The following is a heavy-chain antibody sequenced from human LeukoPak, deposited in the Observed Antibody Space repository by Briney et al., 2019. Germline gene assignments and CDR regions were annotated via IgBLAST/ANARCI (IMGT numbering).Heavy chain of an antibody. CDR2: INHSGST. J-gene: IGHJ4*02. CDR1: GGSFSGYY. D-gene: IGHD4-17*01. V-gene: IGHV4-34*01. CDR3: ARGPTTVTKFDY. Sequence: SSETLSLTCAVYGGSFSGYYWSWIRQPPGKGLEWIGEINHSGSTNYNPSLKSRVTISVDTSKNQFSLKLSSVTAADTAVYYCARGPTTVTKFDYWGQGTLVTVSS.